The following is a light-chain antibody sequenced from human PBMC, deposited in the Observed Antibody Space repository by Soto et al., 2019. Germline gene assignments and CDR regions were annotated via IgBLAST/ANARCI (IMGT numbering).Light chain of an antibody. V-gene: IGKV3-20*01. CDR1: QSVGSD. Sequence: EIVMTQSPATLSVSPGERATLSCRASQSVGSDLAWYQQNPGQAPRLLIYDASNRATGIPARFSGSGSGTDFTLTISRLEPEDFAVYYCQQYGSSPPITFGQGTRLEIK. CDR3: QQYGSSPPIT. CDR2: DAS. J-gene: IGKJ5*01.